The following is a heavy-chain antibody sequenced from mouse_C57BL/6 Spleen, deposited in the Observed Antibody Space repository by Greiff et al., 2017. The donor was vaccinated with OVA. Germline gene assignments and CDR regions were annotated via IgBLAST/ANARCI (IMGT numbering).Heavy chain of an antibody. V-gene: IGHV5-4*01. CDR3: ARVGRYYAMDY. Sequence: EVQVVESGGGLVKPGGSLKLSCAASGFTFSSYAMSWVRQTPEKRLEWVATISDGGSYTYYPDNVKGRFTISRDNAKNNLYLQMSHLKSEDTAMYYCARVGRYYAMDYWGQGTSVTVSS. CDR2: ISDGGSYT. CDR1: GFTFSSYA. J-gene: IGHJ4*01. D-gene: IGHD4-1*01.